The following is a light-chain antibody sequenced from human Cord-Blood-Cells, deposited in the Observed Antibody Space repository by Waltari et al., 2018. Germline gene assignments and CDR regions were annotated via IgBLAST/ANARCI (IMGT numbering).Light chain of an antibody. CDR2: EAS. J-gene: IGLJ2*01. CDR3: CSYAGSSTSV. Sequence: QSALTQPASVSGSPGPSITLSCPGTSSDVGGYNLVSWYQQHPGKAPKPMIYEASKRPSGVSNRFSGSKSGNTASLTISGLQAEDEADYYCCSYAGSSTSVFGGGTKLTVL. CDR1: SSDVGGYNL. V-gene: IGLV2-23*01.